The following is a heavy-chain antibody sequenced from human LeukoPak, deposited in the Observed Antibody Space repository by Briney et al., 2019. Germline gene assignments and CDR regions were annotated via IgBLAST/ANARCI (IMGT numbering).Heavy chain of an antibody. Sequence: GASVTVSCKASGYTFTSYYMHWVRQAPGQGLEWMGIINPSGGSTSYAQKFQGRVTMTRDTSTSTVYMELSSLRSEDTAVYYCARAPGHYYGSGRYSIDYWGQGTLVTVST. CDR2: INPSGGST. CDR1: GYTFTSYY. V-gene: IGHV1-46*01. D-gene: IGHD3-10*01. J-gene: IGHJ4*02. CDR3: ARAPGHYYGSGRYSIDY.